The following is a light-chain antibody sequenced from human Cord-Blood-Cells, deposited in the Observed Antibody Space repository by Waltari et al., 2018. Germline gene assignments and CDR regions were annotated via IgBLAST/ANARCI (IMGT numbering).Light chain of an antibody. CDR2: YDD. Sequence: QSVLTQPPSASEAPRQGVPISCSGSSSTIGNNAVNWYQQLPGTAPKLLIYYDDLLPSGVSDRFSGSKSGTSASLAISGLQSEDEADYYCAAWDDSLNGVVFGGGTKLTVL. CDR3: AAWDDSLNGVV. CDR1: SSTIGNNA. J-gene: IGLJ2*01. V-gene: IGLV1-36*01.